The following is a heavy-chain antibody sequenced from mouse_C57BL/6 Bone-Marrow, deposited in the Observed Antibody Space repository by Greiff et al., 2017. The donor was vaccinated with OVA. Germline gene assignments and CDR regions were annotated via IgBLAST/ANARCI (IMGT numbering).Heavy chain of an antibody. CDR3: ARHPKDYYGSSSLAY. V-gene: IGHV5-12*01. D-gene: IGHD1-1*01. CDR1: GFTFSDYY. Sequence: EVMLVESGGGLVQPGGSLKLSCAASGFTFSDYYMYWVRQTPEKRLEWVAYISNGGGSTYYPDTVKGRFTISRDNAKNTLYLQMSRLKSEDTAMYYCARHPKDYYGSSSLAYWGQGTLVTVSA. J-gene: IGHJ3*01. CDR2: ISNGGGST.